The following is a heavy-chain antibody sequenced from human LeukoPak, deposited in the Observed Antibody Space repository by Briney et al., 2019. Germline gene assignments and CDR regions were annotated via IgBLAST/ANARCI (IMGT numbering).Heavy chain of an antibody. CDR2: INTDGSST. CDR1: GFTFSSYS. D-gene: IGHD1-26*01. V-gene: IGHV3-74*01. J-gene: IGHJ4*02. CDR3: AREGDSGSYYDY. Sequence: GGSLRLSCAASGFTFSSYSMHWVRQAPGKGLVWVSRINTDGSSTSYADSVKGRFTISRDNAKNTLYLQMNSLRAEDTAVYYCAREGDSGSYYDYWGQGTLVTVSS.